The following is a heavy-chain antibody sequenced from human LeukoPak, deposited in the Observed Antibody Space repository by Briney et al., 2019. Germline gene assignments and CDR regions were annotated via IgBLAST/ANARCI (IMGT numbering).Heavy chain of an antibody. Sequence: SDTLSLTCALSGYSISSSNWWGWIRQPPGKGLEWSGYIYYSGSTYYNPSLKSRVTMSVDTSKNQFSLKLSSVTAVDTAVYYCARTGNGGHYYDSSGYHKIAFDIWGQGTMVTVSS. CDR3: ARTGNGGHYYDSSGYHKIAFDI. D-gene: IGHD3-22*01. CDR1: GYSISSSNW. V-gene: IGHV4-28*01. J-gene: IGHJ3*02. CDR2: IYYSGST.